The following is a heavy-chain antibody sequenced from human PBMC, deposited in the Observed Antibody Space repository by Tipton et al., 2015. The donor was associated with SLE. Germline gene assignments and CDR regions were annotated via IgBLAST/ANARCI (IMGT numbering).Heavy chain of an antibody. CDR2: IYYSGST. CDR1: GGSISSHY. J-gene: IGHJ5*02. CDR3: ARRWYSSSPFDP. D-gene: IGHD6-13*01. Sequence: TLSLTCTVSGGSISSHYWRWIRQPPGKGLEWIGYIYYSGSTDYKPSLKSRVTISVDTSKNQFSLKLNSVTAADTAVYYCARRWYSSSPFDPWGQGTLVTVSS. V-gene: IGHV4-59*08.